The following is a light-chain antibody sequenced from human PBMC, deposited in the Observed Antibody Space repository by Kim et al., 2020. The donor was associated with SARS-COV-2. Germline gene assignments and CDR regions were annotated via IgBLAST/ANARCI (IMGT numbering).Light chain of an antibody. J-gene: IGLJ3*02. CDR1: GRDVGRYNL. CDR3: CSNAGSSTWV. Sequence: GQSITISCTGTGRDVGRYNLVAWYQQDAGKAPKLMIFEVNKRPSGVSARFSGSKSGNTASLTISGLQPEDEADYYCCSNAGSSTWVFGGGTQPTVL. V-gene: IGLV2-23*02. CDR2: EVN.